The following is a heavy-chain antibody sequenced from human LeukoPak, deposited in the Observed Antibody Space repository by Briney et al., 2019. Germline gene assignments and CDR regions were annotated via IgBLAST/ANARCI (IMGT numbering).Heavy chain of an antibody. CDR2: ISYDGSNK. D-gene: IGHD3-22*01. V-gene: IGHV3-30-3*01. CDR3: ARDRAHYYDSITLDY. J-gene: IGHJ4*02. CDR1: GFTFSSYA. Sequence: GGSLRLSCAASGFTFSSYAMHWVRQAPGKGLEWVAVISYDGSNKYYADSVKGRFTISRDNSKNTLYLQMNSLRAEDTAVYYGARDRAHYYDSITLDYWGQGTLVTVSS.